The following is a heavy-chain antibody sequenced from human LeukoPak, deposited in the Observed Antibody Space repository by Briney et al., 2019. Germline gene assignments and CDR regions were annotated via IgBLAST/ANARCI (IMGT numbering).Heavy chain of an antibody. CDR1: GFTFSGSA. D-gene: IGHD4-17*01. V-gene: IGHV3-73*01. CDR3: TIHDYGDYRSFDY. J-gene: IGHJ4*02. Sequence: GGSLKLSCAASGFTFSGSAMHWVRQASGKGLEWVGRIRSKANSYATAYAASVKGRFTISRDDSKNTAYLQMNSLKTEDTAVYNCTIHDYGDYRSFDYWGQGTLVTVSS. CDR2: IRSKANSYAT.